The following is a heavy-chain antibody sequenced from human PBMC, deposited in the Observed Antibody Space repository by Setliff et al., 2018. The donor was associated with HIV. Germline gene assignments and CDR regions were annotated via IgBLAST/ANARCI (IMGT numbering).Heavy chain of an antibody. D-gene: IGHD3-10*01. CDR3: ASSGSGSYINWFGP. CDR2: IYNTGST. J-gene: IGHJ5*02. V-gene: IGHV4-31*03. CDR1: GGSISSGGFY. Sequence: PSETLSLTCTVTGGSISSGGFYWTWIRQHPGKGLEWIGYIYNTGSTYHSPSLESRVTISIDTSKNSVHLQMTSLRAEDTAVYYCASSGSGSYINWFGPWGQGTLVTSPQ.